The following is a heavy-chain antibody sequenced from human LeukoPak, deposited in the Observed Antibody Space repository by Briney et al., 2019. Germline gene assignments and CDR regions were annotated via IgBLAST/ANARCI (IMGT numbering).Heavy chain of an antibody. J-gene: IGHJ5*02. CDR1: GDSVSSNSVT. D-gene: IGHD2-2*01. CDR3: ARRLTQYDCFDP. Sequence: SQTLSLTCAISGDSVSSNSVTWNWIRQSPSRGLEWLGRTYYRPTWYNDYAVSVRGRITVNPDTSKNQFSLHLNSVTPEDTAVYYCARRLTQYDCFDPWGQGILATVSS. CDR2: TYYRPTWYN. V-gene: IGHV6-1*01.